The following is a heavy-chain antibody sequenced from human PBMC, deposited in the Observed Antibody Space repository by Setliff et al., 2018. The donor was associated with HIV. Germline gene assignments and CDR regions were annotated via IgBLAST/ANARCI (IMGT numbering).Heavy chain of an antibody. J-gene: IGHJ4*02. D-gene: IGHD1-1*01. Sequence: SETLSLTCTVSGGSISSHFWSWIRQPPGKGLEWIGSVYYSGSTNYNPSLKSRITISVDTSKNHFSLKLNSVTAADTAVYYCTPYLATGTSNFDYRGQGTLVTVSS. CDR2: VYYSGST. V-gene: IGHV4-59*11. CDR1: GGSISSHF. CDR3: TPYLATGTSNFDY.